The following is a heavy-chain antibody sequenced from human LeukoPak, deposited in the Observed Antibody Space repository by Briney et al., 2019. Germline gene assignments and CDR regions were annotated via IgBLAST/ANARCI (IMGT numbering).Heavy chain of an antibody. CDR3: AKTVNSIAAAGELDY. V-gene: IGHV3-23*01. CDR2: ISDTDSST. CDR1: GFIFSSYA. J-gene: IGHJ4*02. D-gene: IGHD6-13*01. Sequence: GGSLRLSCAASGFIFSSYAMVWVRQAPGKGLEWVSTISDTDSSTYYADSVKGRFTVSRDNSRNTLYLQMNSLRAEDTAVYYCAKTVNSIAAAGELDYWGQGTLVTVSS.